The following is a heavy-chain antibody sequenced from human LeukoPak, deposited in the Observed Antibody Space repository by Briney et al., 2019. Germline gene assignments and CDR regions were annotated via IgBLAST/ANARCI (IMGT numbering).Heavy chain of an antibody. V-gene: IGHV3-53*01. CDR2: IYSGGST. Sequence: PGGSLRLSCAASGFTVSSNYMSWVRQAPGKGLDWVSVIYSGGSTYYADSVKGRFTISRDNSKNTLYLQMNSLRAEDTAVYYCARDAPERRNAFDIWGQGTMVTVSS. CDR1: GFTVSSNY. D-gene: IGHD1-1*01. J-gene: IGHJ3*02. CDR3: ARDAPERRNAFDI.